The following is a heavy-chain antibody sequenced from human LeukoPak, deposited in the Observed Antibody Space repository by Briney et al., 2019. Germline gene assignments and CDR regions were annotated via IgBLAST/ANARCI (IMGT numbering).Heavy chain of an antibody. Sequence: PSETLSLTCAVSGYSISSGYYWGWIRQPPGKGLEWIGSIYHSGSTYYNPSLKSRVTIPVDTSKNQFSLKLCSVTAADTAVYYCARRQARDFWSGYPDSNWFDPWGQGTLVTVSS. D-gene: IGHD3-3*01. J-gene: IGHJ5*02. CDR2: IYHSGST. CDR3: ARRQARDFWSGYPDSNWFDP. CDR1: GYSISSGYY. V-gene: IGHV4-38-2*01.